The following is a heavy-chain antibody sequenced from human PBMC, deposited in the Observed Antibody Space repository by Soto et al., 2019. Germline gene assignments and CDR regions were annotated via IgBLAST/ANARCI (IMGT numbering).Heavy chain of an antibody. CDR1: GYTLTELS. J-gene: IGHJ4*02. CDR3: ATPTYPHSYGYGKSQHGYFDY. D-gene: IGHD5-18*01. Sequence: GASVKVSGKVSGYTLTELSMHWVRQAPGKGLEWMGGFDPEDGETIYAQKFQGRVTMTEDTSTDTAYMELSSLRSEDTAVYYCATPTYPHSYGYGKSQHGYFDYWGQGTLVTVSS. V-gene: IGHV1-24*01. CDR2: FDPEDGET.